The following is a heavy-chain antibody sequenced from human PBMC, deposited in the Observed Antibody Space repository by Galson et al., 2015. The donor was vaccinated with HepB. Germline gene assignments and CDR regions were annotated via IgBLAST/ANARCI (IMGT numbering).Heavy chain of an antibody. D-gene: IGHD7-27*01. Sequence: SLRLSCAASGFTFSDYYMSWIRQAPGKGLEWVSFITSSGTFTKYADSVKGRFTVSRDNAKNLLYLQMNSLRAEDTATYYCVKEGADLGYWGQGTLVTVSS. J-gene: IGHJ4*02. CDR3: VKEGADLGY. CDR2: ITSSGTFT. CDR1: GFTFSDYY. V-gene: IGHV3-11*06.